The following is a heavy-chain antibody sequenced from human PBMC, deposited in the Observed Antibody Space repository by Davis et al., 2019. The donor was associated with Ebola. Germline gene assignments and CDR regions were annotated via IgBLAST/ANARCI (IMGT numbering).Heavy chain of an antibody. J-gene: IGHJ4*02. Sequence: SETLSLTCTVSGASFSSYYWNWIRQSPGKGLEWLGYIFPTGSSTYNPSLRSRLTMSVDTSRNQFSLKLSSMTAADSGVYYCVRRSTVASFDFWGQGNLVTVSS. V-gene: IGHV4-4*08. D-gene: IGHD2-21*01. CDR1: GASFSSYY. CDR3: VRRSTVASFDF. CDR2: IFPTGSS.